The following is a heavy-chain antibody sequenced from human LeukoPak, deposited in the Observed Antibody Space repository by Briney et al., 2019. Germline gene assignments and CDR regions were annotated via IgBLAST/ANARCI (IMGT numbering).Heavy chain of an antibody. J-gene: IGHJ4*02. D-gene: IGHD3-22*01. CDR3: ARHYYDSSGYFLYYFDY. CDR1: GGSISSSSYY. Sequence: PSETLSLTCTVSGGSISSSSYYWGWIRQTPGKGLEWIGSIYYSGSTDYNPSLKSRITISVDTSKNQFSLNLSSVTAADKAVYYCARHYYDSSGYFLYYFDYWGQGTLATVSS. CDR2: IYYSGST. V-gene: IGHV4-39*01.